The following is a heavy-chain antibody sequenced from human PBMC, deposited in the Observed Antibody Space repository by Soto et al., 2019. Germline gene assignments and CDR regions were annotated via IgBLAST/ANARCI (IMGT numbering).Heavy chain of an antibody. D-gene: IGHD3-22*01. CDR3: ARLYFYESSGYYRAGFDI. Sequence: ASETLSLTCTVSGGSIRNNHWSWIPQPPGKGLEWIGYVSYSGSTSYNPSLKSRVTISEDMSKSQFSLSLSSVTAADTAVYYCARLYFYESSGYYRAGFDIWGQGTMVT. CDR2: VSYSGST. CDR1: GGSIRNNH. J-gene: IGHJ3*02. V-gene: IGHV4-59*01.